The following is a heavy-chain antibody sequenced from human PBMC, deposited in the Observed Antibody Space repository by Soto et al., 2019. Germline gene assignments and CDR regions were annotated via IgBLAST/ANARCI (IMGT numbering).Heavy chain of an antibody. J-gene: IGHJ6*02. CDR2: IDPSDSYT. CDR3: AGSLVYCSGGSCYSEVSWDYYGMDV. V-gene: IGHV5-10-1*01. CDR1: GYSFTSYW. D-gene: IGHD2-15*01. Sequence: GESLKISCKGSGYSFTSYWISWVRQMPGKGLEWMGRIDPSDSYTNYSPSFQGHVTISADKSISTAYLQWSSLKASDTAMYYCAGSLVYCSGGSCYSEVSWDYYGMDVWGQGTTVTVSS.